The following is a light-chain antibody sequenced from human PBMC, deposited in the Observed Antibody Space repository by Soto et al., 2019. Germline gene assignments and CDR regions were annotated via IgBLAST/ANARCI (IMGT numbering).Light chain of an antibody. Sequence: EIVLTQSPGTLSLSPGERATLSCRASQSVSSSYLAWYQQQPGQAPRLLIYETSTRATGIPDRFSGSGSGTDFNLTISRLEPEDFAVYYCQQYGRSSWTFGQGTKVEIK. V-gene: IGKV3-20*01. CDR1: QSVSSSY. CDR2: ETS. CDR3: QQYGRSSWT. J-gene: IGKJ1*01.